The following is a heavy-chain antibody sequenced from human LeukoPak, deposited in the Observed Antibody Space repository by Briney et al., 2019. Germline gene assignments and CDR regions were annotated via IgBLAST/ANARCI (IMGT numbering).Heavy chain of an antibody. CDR3: ARGAVAGHFDY. CDR1: GGSISSYN. D-gene: IGHD6-19*01. Sequence: NTSETLSLTCTVSGGSISSYNWSWHRQPPGKGLEWIGYIYYSGSTNYNPSLKSRVTISVDTSKNQFSLKLSSVTAADTAVYYCARGAVAGHFDYWGQGTLVTVSS. CDR2: IYYSGST. J-gene: IGHJ4*02. V-gene: IGHV4-59*01.